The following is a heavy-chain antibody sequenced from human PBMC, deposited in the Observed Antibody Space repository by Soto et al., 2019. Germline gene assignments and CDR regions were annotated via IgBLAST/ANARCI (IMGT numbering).Heavy chain of an antibody. J-gene: IGHJ4*01. CDR1: GDTFSFYT. CDR3: AASYGSGYRALDY. Sequence: QVQLVQSGTEVKRRGSSMKVSCKASGDTFSFYTINWVRQAPGLGLEWVGRINPIVSMSNYAQKFQGRVSRTADKSTRTAFMELRSLRSDVTAMYFCAASYGSGYRALDYWGQEPWSPSPQ. CDR2: INPIVSMS. V-gene: IGHV1-69*02. D-gene: IGHD3-10*01.